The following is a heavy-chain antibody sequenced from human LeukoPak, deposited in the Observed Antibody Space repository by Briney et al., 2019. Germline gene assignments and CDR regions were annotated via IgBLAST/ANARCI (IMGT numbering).Heavy chain of an antibody. V-gene: IGHV3-30*02. CDR3: AKGYFLVVTSVEYYFDY. Sequence: PGGSLRLSCEASGFTFSSYDMHWVRQAPGKGLEWVAFIRYDGSNTYYADSVKGRFTISRDNSKNTLYLQMNSLRPEDTSIFYCAKGYFLVVTSVEYYFDYWGQGTLVTVSS. J-gene: IGHJ4*02. D-gene: IGHD3-10*02. CDR1: GFTFSSYD. CDR2: IRYDGSNT.